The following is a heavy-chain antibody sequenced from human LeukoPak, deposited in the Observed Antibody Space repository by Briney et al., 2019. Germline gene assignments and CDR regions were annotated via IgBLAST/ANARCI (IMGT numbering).Heavy chain of an antibody. D-gene: IGHD2-15*01. CDR2: VTGSGAYT. CDR1: GFTFSSYG. CDR3: ARRGGGQYYFDN. V-gene: IGHV3-23*01. J-gene: IGHJ4*02. Sequence: PGGSLRLSCAASGFTFSSYGMSWVRQAPGKGLEWVSSVTGSGAYTYYADSVKGRFTISRDNSKNTLFLQMNSLRAEDTAVYYCARRGGGQYYFDNWGQGTLVTVSS.